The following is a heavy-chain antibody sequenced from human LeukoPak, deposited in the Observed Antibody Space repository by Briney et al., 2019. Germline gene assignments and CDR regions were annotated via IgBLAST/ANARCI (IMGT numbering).Heavy chain of an antibody. J-gene: IGHJ4*02. CDR2: IIPILGIA. CDR1: GGTYSSYT. CDR3: ARGYGYGSGSSVDDY. V-gene: IGHV1-69*02. Sequence: SVKVSCKASGGTYSSYTISWVRQAPGQGLEWMGRIIPILGIANYAQKFQGRVTITADKSTSTAYMELSSLRSEDTAVYYRARGYGYGSGSSVDDYWGRGTLVTVSS. D-gene: IGHD3-10*01.